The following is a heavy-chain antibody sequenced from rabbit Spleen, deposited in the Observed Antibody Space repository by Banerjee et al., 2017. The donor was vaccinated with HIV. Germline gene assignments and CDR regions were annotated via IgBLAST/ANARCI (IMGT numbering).Heavy chain of an antibody. Sequence: QSLEESGGDLVKPGASLTLSCKASGFSFSGIWMWMCWVRQAPGKGLEWIACIDVGSTGSIYYASWAKGRFTISKTSSTTVTLQMTSLTAADTATYFCTRDLHLWGPGTLVTVS. J-gene: IGHJ4*01. CDR1: GFSFSGIWMW. CDR3: TRDLHL. CDR2: IDVGSTGSI. V-gene: IGHV1S40*01.